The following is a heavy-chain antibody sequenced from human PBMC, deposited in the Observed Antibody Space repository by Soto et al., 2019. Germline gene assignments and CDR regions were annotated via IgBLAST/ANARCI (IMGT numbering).Heavy chain of an antibody. CDR1: GGTFSSYA. D-gene: IGHD2-15*01. Sequence: SVKVSCKASGGTFSSYAISWVRQAPGQGLEWMGGIIPIFGTANYAQKFQGRVTITADESTSTAYMELSSLGSEDTAVYYCARFTLGYWSGGSCSRTGFDYWGQGTLVTVSS. CDR3: ARFTLGYWSGGSCSRTGFDY. CDR2: IIPIFGTA. J-gene: IGHJ4*02. V-gene: IGHV1-69*13.